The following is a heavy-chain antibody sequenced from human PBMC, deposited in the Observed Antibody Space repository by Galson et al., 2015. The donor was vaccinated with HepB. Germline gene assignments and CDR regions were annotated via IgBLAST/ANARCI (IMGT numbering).Heavy chain of an antibody. CDR3: ATYLLGSYFDY. Sequence: TLSLTCAVSGGSISSGGYYWSWIRQHPGKGLEWIGYIHYSGSTYYNPSLRSRVTISVDTSKHQFSLKMSSVTAADTAVYYCATYLLGSYFDYWGQGTLVTVSS. CDR1: GGSISSGGYY. CDR2: IHYSGST. V-gene: IGHV4-31*11. J-gene: IGHJ4*02. D-gene: IGHD7-27*01.